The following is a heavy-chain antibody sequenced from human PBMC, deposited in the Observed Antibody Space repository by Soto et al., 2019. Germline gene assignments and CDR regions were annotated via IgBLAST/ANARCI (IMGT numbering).Heavy chain of an antibody. CDR3: AGYYVGIGGRGP. CDR2: TYDSGSA. Sequence: QEHLQESGPGLVRPSQTQSLTCTVSGASISSSRYHWSWIRQPPGKGLEWIGHTYDSGSAYYNPSLTGRVIISVDPSKNQFSLILRSVTAEDTAVYYCAGYYVGIGGRGPWGQGALVTVSS. J-gene: IGHJ5*02. D-gene: IGHD3-10*02. CDR1: GASISSSRYH. V-gene: IGHV4-30-4*01.